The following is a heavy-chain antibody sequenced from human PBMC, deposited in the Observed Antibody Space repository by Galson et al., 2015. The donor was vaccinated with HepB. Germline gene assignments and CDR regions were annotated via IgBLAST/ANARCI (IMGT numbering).Heavy chain of an antibody. V-gene: IGHV1-8*01. CDR3: ARVGSGSYTLDFDY. CDR2: MNPNSGNT. J-gene: IGHJ4*02. Sequence: SVKVSCKASGYTFTSYDINWVRQATGQGLEWMGWMNPNSGNTGYAQKFQGRVTMTRNTSISTAYMELSSLRSEDTAVYYCARVGSGSYTLDFDYWGQGTLVTVSS. D-gene: IGHD3-10*01. CDR1: GYTFTSYD.